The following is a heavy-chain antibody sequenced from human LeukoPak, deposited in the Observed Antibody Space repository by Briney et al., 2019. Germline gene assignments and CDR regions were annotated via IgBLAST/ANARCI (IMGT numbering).Heavy chain of an antibody. D-gene: IGHD6-19*01. Sequence: QAGGSLRLSCAASGFTVSSNYMSWVRQAPGKGLEWVSVIYSGGSTYYADSVKGRFTISRDNSKNTLYLQMNSLRAEDTAVYYCARPGPGSGWYEKVNHYYYYYGMDVWGQGTTVTVSS. J-gene: IGHJ6*02. CDR1: GFTVSSNY. CDR3: ARPGPGSGWYEKVNHYYYYYGMDV. V-gene: IGHV3-66*04. CDR2: IYSGGST.